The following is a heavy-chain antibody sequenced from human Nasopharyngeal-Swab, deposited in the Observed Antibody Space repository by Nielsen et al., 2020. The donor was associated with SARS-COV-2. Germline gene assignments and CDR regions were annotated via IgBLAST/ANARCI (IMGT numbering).Heavy chain of an antibody. CDR2: INAGNGDT. V-gene: IGHV1-3*01. J-gene: IGHJ4*02. Sequence: ASVKVSCKASGYTFSTYPMHWVRRAPAQRLEWMGWINAGNGDTKYSQNFRGRVTITRDTSASTAYMEVSSLRSEDTAVYYCVREGLYRSSSDVDYWGQGTLLTVSS. D-gene: IGHD6-6*01. CDR3: VREGLYRSSSDVDY. CDR1: GYTFSTYP.